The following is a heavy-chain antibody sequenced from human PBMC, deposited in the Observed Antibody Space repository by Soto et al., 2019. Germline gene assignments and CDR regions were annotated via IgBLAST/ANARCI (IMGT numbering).Heavy chain of an antibody. V-gene: IGHV4-31*03. CDR3: ARHNYDSSGTAVDV. D-gene: IGHD3-22*01. CDR1: GGSISSGGYY. Sequence: QVQLQESGPGLVKPSQTLSLTCTVSGGSISSGGYYWSWIRQHPGKGLEWIGYIYYSGSTYYNPSLKSRVAISVDTSKKQFSLKLSSVTAADTAVYYCARHNYDSSGTAVDVWGQGTTVTVSS. CDR2: IYYSGST. J-gene: IGHJ6*02.